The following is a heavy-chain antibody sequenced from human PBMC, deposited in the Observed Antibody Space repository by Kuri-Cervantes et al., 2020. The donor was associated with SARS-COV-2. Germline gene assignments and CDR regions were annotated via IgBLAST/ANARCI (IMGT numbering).Heavy chain of an antibody. CDR1: GGSISSYY. J-gene: IGHJ4*02. D-gene: IGHD4-17*01. Sequence: SETLSLTCTVSGGSISSYYWSWIRQPPGKGLEWIGYIYYSGSTNYSPSLKSRVTISVDTSKNQFSLKLSSVTAADTAVYYCARVATVTTLFDYWGQGTLVTVSS. V-gene: IGHV4-59*01. CDR3: ARVATVTTLFDY. CDR2: IYYSGST.